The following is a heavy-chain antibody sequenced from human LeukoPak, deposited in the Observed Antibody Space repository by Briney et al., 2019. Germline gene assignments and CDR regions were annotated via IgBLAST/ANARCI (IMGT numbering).Heavy chain of an antibody. Sequence: GGSLRLSCAASGFTFSSYAMSWVRQAPGKGLEWVSAIRDSGSSTHYADSVKGRFTTSRDNSKNTLFLQVNSLRAEDTAIYYCAKYGPQDSGSSHFDYWGQGALVTVSS. CDR1: GFTFSSYA. CDR3: AKYGPQDSGSSHFDY. CDR2: IRDSGSST. V-gene: IGHV3-23*01. J-gene: IGHJ4*02. D-gene: IGHD1-26*01.